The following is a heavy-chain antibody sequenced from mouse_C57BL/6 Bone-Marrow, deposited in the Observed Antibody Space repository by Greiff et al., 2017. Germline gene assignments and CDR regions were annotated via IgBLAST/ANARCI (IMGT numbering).Heavy chain of an antibody. CDR2: IYPGDGDT. CDR3: ARGGDYDNYAMDY. J-gene: IGHJ4*01. CDR1: GYAFSSSW. V-gene: IGHV1-82*01. Sequence: QVQLKESGPELVKPGASVKISCKASGYAFSSSWMNWVKQRPGKGLEWIGRIYPGDGDTNYNGKFKGKATLTADKSSSTAYMQLSSLTSEDSAVYFCARGGDYDNYAMDYWGQGTSVTVSS. D-gene: IGHD2-4*01.